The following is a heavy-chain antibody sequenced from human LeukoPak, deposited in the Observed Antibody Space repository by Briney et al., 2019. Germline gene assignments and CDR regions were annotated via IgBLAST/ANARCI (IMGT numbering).Heavy chain of an antibody. CDR1: GGSFSGYY. CDR2: INHSGST. J-gene: IGHJ5*02. V-gene: IGHV4-34*01. D-gene: IGHD3-3*01. Sequence: SETLSLTCAVYGGSFSGYYWSWIRQPPGRGLEWIGEINHSGSTNYNPSLKSRVTMSVDTSKNQFSLKLSSVTAADTAVYYCARVYVHYDFWSGYLNWFDPWGQGTLVTVSS. CDR3: ARVYVHYDFWSGYLNWFDP.